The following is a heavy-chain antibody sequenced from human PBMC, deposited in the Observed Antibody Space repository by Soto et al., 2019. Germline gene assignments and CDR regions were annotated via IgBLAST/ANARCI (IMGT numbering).Heavy chain of an antibody. CDR2: ISAYNGNT. CDR3: ARDLGGSYYAPVDY. V-gene: IGHV1-18*01. D-gene: IGHD1-26*01. Sequence: QVQLVQSGAEVKKPGASVKVSCKASGYTFTSYGISWVRQAPGQGLEWMGWISAYNGNTKYAQKLQGRVTTTTDTATSPAKREMRSLRSDDTAVYYCARDLGGSYYAPVDYWGQGTLVTVSS. CDR1: GYTFTSYG. J-gene: IGHJ4*02.